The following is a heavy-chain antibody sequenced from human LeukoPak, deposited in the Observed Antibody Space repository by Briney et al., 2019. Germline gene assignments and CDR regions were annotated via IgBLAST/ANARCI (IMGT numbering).Heavy chain of an antibody. Sequence: SGGSLRLSCAASGFTFSSYAMSWVRQAPGKGLEWVSAISGSGGSTYYADSVKGRFTISRDNSKNTLYLQMNSLRAEDTAVYSCVLYGDYESPDGFDIWGQGTMVTVSS. CDR2: ISGSGGST. J-gene: IGHJ3*02. CDR3: VLYGDYESPDGFDI. CDR1: GFTFSSYA. D-gene: IGHD4-17*01. V-gene: IGHV3-23*01.